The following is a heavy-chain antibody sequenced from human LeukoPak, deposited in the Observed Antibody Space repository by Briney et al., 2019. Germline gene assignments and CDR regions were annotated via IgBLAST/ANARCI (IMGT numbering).Heavy chain of an antibody. V-gene: IGHV3-48*02. CDR3: AKTGGSSSWYTDS. J-gene: IGHJ4*02. CDR2: ISSGSSTI. D-gene: IGHD6-13*01. CDR1: GFTFSRYS. Sequence: PGGSLRLSCAASGFTFSRYSLNWVRQAPGEGLECVSYISSGSSTIFYADSVKGRFTISRDNAKNSLYLQMNSLRDEDTAVYYCAKTGGSSSWYTDSWGQGTLVTVSS.